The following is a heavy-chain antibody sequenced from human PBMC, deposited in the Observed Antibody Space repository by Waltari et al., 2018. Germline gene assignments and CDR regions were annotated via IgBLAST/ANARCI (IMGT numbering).Heavy chain of an antibody. D-gene: IGHD2-2*01. V-gene: IGHV3-48*03. CDR2: ISSSGSTI. Sequence: EVQLVESGGGLVQPGGSLRLSCAASGFTFSSYEMNWVRQAPGKGLEWVSYISSSGSTIDYADSVKGRCTISRHNAKNSLYLQMNSLRAEDTAVYYCARDRYCSSTSCYVGVYYYYGMDVWGQGTTVTVSS. J-gene: IGHJ6*02. CDR3: ARDRYCSSTSCYVGVYYYYGMDV. CDR1: GFTFSSYE.